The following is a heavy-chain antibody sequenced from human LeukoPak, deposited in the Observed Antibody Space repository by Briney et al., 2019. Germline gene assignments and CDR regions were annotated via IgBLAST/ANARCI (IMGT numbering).Heavy chain of an antibody. Sequence: SETLSLTCTVSGGSITSYYWSWIRQPTGKGLEWIGYIYYTGSTNYNPSLKSRVTISVDTSKNQFSLKLSSVSAADTAVYYCARVVVAAGSNWFDSWGQGTLVTVSS. CDR2: IYYTGST. D-gene: IGHD2-15*01. V-gene: IGHV4-59*01. J-gene: IGHJ5*01. CDR3: ARVVVAAGSNWFDS. CDR1: GGSITSYY.